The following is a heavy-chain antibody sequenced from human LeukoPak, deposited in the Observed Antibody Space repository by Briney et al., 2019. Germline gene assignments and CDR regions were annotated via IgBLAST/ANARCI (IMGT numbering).Heavy chain of an antibody. J-gene: IGHJ4*02. V-gene: IGHV5-51*01. CDR1: GYSFTNIW. CDR2: IYPGDSDT. D-gene: IGHD4-17*01. Sequence: GESLKISCKGSGYSFTNIWIGWVRQMPGKGLEWMGIIYPGDSDTNYSPSFQGQVTISADKSISTAYLQWSSLKASDTAMYYCAGLLDYGDYGSLDYWGQGTLVTGSS. CDR3: AGLLDYGDYGSLDY.